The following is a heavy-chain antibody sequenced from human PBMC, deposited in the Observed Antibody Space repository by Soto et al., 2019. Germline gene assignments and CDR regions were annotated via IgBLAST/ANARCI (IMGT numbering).Heavy chain of an antibody. D-gene: IGHD2-2*01. CDR1: GFTFSDYF. CDR2: ISGSSDNI. Sequence: GGSLRLSCAASGFTFSDYFMSWIRQAPGKGLEWVSFISGSSDNIKYADSVKGRFTISRDNAKNSLYLQMNSLRAEDTAVYYCVRDSARIVVVPRVDGDNWLDPWGKGTLVTSPQ. V-gene: IGHV3-11*06. J-gene: IGHJ5*02. CDR3: VRDSARIVVVPRVDGDNWLDP.